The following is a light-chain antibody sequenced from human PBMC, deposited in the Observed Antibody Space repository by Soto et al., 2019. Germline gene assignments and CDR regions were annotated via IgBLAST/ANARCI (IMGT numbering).Light chain of an antibody. CDR2: GNS. J-gene: IGLJ1*01. CDR1: SSNGGAGYD. Sequence: QSVLTQPPSVSEAPWQRVTISCTGSSSNGGAGYDVHWYQQLPGTAPKLLIYGNSNRPSGVPDRFSGSKSGTSASLAITGLHAEDEAGYYCQSYDSSLSGFYVFGTGTKVTVL. V-gene: IGLV1-40*01. CDR3: QSYDSSLSGFYV.